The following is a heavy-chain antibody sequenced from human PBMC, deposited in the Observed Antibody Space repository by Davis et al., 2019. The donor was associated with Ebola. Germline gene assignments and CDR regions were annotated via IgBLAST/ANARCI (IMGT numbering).Heavy chain of an antibody. CDR3: AKMSAGTYY. D-gene: IGHD1-7*01. CDR2: ISGSAANT. Sequence: GGSLRLSCAASGFTFSSYWMSWVRQAPGKGLEWVSVISGSAANTYYADSVKGRFTISRDNSKNTLYLQMNSLRAEDTAVYYCAKMSAGTYYWGQGTLVTVSS. J-gene: IGHJ4*02. V-gene: IGHV3-23*01. CDR1: GFTFSSYW.